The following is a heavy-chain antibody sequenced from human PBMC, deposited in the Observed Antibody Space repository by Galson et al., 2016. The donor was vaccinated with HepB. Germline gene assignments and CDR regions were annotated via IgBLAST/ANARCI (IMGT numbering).Heavy chain of an antibody. CDR3: ARMSTVSQWLAVY. J-gene: IGHJ4*02. CDR2: IDWDNDK. CDR1: GFSLSTSGMR. V-gene: IGHV2-70*04. Sequence: PALVKPTQTLTLTCTFSGFSLSTSGMRVSWIRQPPGKALEWLARIDWDNDKFYSTSLKTRLTISKDTSKNQVVLTMTNMDPVDTATYYCARMSTVSQWLAVYWGQGTLVTVSS. D-gene: IGHD6-19*01.